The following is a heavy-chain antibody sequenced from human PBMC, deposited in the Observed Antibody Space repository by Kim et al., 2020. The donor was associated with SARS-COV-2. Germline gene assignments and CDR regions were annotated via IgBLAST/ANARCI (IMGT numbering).Heavy chain of an antibody. CDR3: ARGRGSGSAPTY. J-gene: IGHJ4*02. D-gene: IGHD3-10*01. V-gene: IGHV4-59*09. Sequence: YNPSPKRRVTISLDTSKNQFSLMLNSVTAADTAMYYCARGRGSGSAPTYWGQGTLVTVSS.